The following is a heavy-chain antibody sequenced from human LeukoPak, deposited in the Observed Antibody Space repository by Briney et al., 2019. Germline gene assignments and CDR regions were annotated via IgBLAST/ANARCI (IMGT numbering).Heavy chain of an antibody. CDR1: GGSFSGYY. CDR3: ARGLAAAGTGTNYMDV. CDR2: INHSGST. D-gene: IGHD6-13*01. J-gene: IGHJ6*03. V-gene: IGHV4-34*01. Sequence: SQTLPVTYAVYGGSFSGYYWSWLRQPPRKGLEWIGGINHSGSTNYNPSLKSRVTISVDTSKNQFSLKLSSVAAADTAVYYCARGLAAAGTGTNYMDVWGKGTTVTVSS.